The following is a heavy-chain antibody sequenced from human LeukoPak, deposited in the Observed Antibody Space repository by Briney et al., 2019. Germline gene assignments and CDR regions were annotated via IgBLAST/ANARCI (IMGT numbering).Heavy chain of an antibody. J-gene: IGHJ4*02. Sequence: PSETLSLTCAIYGGSFSGYYWSWIRQPPGKGLEWIGEINHSGSTNYNPSLKSRVTISVDTSKNQFSLKLSSVTAADTAVYYCARARVSGTDSYGDYWGQGTLVTVSS. CDR1: GGSFSGYY. V-gene: IGHV4-34*01. CDR2: INHSGST. D-gene: IGHD5-18*01. CDR3: ARARVSGTDSYGDY.